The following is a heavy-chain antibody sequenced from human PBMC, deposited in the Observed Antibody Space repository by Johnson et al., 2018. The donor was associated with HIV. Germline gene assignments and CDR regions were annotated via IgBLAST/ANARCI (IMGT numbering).Heavy chain of an antibody. CDR1: GFTFSNYG. D-gene: IGHD6-6*01. J-gene: IGHJ3*02. CDR3: AKVAYSSSYLDAFDI. CDR2: IWYDGSNK. V-gene: IGHV3-33*06. Sequence: VQLVEYGGGVVQPGRSLRLSCAASGFTFSNYGMHWVRQAPGKGLEWVAVIWYDGSNKYYADSVKGRFTISRDNSKNTLYLKMNSLRAEDTAVYYCAKVAYSSSYLDAFDIWGQGTMVTVSS.